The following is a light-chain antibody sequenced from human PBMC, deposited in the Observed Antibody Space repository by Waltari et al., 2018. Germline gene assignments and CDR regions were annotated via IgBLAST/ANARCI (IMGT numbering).Light chain of an antibody. Sequence: EMVLTQSPGTASLSPGERVTLSCRASQTVCSSSLAWYQQKPGQAPRLVIYRASRRAIGIPDRFSGSGSGTDFSLTISRLEPEDFAVYYCQQHGTLPATFGQGTKVEIK. CDR1: QTVCSSS. CDR3: QQHGTLPAT. V-gene: IGKV3-20*01. J-gene: IGKJ1*01. CDR2: RAS.